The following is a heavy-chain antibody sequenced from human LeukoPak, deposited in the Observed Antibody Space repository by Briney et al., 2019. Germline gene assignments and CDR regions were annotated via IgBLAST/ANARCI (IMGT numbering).Heavy chain of an antibody. J-gene: IGHJ6*04. V-gene: IGHV4-34*01. CDR1: GGSFRGYY. D-gene: IGHD2-15*01. CDR3: ARGLPGYCSGGSCLREMDV. Sequence: KSSETLSLTCAVYGGSFRGYYVSWIRQPPGKGGEWIGEINQSGSTNYNPSLKSRVNISVDTSKNQFYLKLSSVTAADTAVYYSARGLPGYCSGGSCLREMDVWGKGTTVTASS. CDR2: INQSGST.